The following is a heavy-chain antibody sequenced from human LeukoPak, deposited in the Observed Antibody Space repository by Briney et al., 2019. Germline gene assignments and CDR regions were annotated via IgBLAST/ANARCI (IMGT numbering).Heavy chain of an antibody. D-gene: IGHD1-26*01. J-gene: IGHJ4*02. CDR3: ARSKKEGARVRAFDY. Sequence: SETLSLTCTVSGGSISSYYWSWIRQPPGKGLEWIGYIYYSGSTNYNPSLKSRVTISVDTSKNQFSLKLSPVTAADTAVYYCARSKKEGARVRAFDYWGQGTLVTVSS. CDR2: IYYSGST. V-gene: IGHV4-59*08. CDR1: GGSISSYY.